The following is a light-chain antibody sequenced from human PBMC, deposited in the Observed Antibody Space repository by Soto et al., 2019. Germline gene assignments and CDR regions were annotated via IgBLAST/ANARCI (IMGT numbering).Light chain of an antibody. CDR3: CSYAGTYTSFV. CDR1: SSDVGGYNY. J-gene: IGLJ1*01. Sequence: QSVLTQPPSASGSPGQSVTISCTGTSSDVGGYNYVSWYQQHPGKAPKVMIYDVSKRPSGVPDRFSGSKSGNTASLTISGLQAEDEADYYCCSYAGTYTSFVFGTG. V-gene: IGLV2-11*01. CDR2: DVS.